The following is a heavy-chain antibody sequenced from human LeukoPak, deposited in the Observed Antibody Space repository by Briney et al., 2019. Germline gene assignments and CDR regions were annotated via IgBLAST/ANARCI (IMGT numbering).Heavy chain of an antibody. CDR2: INTNTGNP. CDR3: ARALYCSSTSCYLDAGWYFDL. J-gene: IGHJ2*01. Sequence: GASVKVSCKASGYTFTSYAMNWVRQAPGQGLEWMGWINTNTGNPTYAQGFTGRFVFSLDTSVSTAYLQISSLKAEDTAVYYCARALYCSSTSCYLDAGWYFDLWGRGTLVTVSS. V-gene: IGHV7-4-1*02. D-gene: IGHD2-2*01. CDR1: GYTFTSYA.